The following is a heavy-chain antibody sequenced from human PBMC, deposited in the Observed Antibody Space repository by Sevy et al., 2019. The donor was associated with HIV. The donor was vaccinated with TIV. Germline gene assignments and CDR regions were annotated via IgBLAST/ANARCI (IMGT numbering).Heavy chain of an antibody. D-gene: IGHD3-10*01. CDR3: SRSVYGSGTYLNDY. Sequence: ASVKVSCKASGYTFTGYYIHWVRQAPGQGLEWMGWINPNGGGTNYAQKFQGRVTMTGDTSISTAYMDLTRLRSDDTAVYYCSRSVYGSGTYLNDYWSQGTLVTVSS. CDR1: GYTFTGYY. V-gene: IGHV1-2*02. CDR2: INPNGGGT. J-gene: IGHJ4*02.